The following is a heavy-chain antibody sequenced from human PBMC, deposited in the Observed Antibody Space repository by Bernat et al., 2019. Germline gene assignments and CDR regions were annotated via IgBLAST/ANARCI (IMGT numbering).Heavy chain of an antibody. Sequence: EVQLVESGGGLVQPGGSLRLSCSASGFTFSSYAMHWVRQAPGKGLEWVSYISSSGSTIYYADYVKGRFTNSRDNAKNSLYLQMNSLRAEDTAVYYCARADYGDYAFNFDYWGQGTLVTVSS. J-gene: IGHJ4*02. CDR3: ARADYGDYAFNFDY. CDR2: ISSSGSTI. CDR1: GFTFSSYA. D-gene: IGHD4-17*01. V-gene: IGHV3-48*04.